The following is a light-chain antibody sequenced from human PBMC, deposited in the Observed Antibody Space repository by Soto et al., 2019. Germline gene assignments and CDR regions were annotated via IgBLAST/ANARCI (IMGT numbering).Light chain of an antibody. Sequence: QSALTQPASVSGSPGQSITISCTGTSSDVGGYTYASWYQHHPGKAPKLMIYEVSNRPSGVSNRFSGSKSGNTASLTISGLQAEDEADYYCSSYTSSSTYVFGTGTKV. J-gene: IGLJ1*01. CDR1: SSDVGGYTY. V-gene: IGLV2-14*01. CDR3: SSYTSSSTYV. CDR2: EVS.